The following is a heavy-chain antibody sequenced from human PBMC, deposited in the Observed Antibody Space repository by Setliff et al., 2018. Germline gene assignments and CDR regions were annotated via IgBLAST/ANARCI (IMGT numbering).Heavy chain of an antibody. V-gene: IGHV4-39*07. D-gene: IGHD5-18*01. CDR3: AREGVDTRSSTDYRYYMDV. CDR1: GDSISSNSHY. J-gene: IGHJ6*03. CDR2: IYYSATT. Sequence: SETLSLTCIVSGDSISSNSHYWGWIRQPPGKGLEWIGTIYYSATTYCNPSLKSRFTISRDNARNSLYLQMNRLRPEDTAVYYCAREGVDTRSSTDYRYYMDVWGKGTTVTVSS.